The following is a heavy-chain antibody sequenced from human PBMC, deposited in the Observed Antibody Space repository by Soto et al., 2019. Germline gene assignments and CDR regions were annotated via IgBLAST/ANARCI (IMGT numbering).Heavy chain of an antibody. CDR3: AIFGSDYYDSSGSPFDY. CDR2: ISGSGGST. V-gene: IGHV3-23*01. CDR1: GFIFSSYA. D-gene: IGHD3-22*01. Sequence: PGGSLRLSCAASGFIFSSYAMSWVRQAPGKGLEWVSAISGSGGSTYYADSVKGRFTISRDNSKNTLYLQMNSLRAEDTAVYYCAIFGSDYYDSSGSPFDYWGQGTLVTVSS. J-gene: IGHJ4*02.